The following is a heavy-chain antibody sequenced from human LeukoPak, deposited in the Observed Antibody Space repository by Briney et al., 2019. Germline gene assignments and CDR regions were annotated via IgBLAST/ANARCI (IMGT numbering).Heavy chain of an antibody. V-gene: IGHV3-21*01. D-gene: IGHD6-13*01. CDR1: GFTFSSYS. CDR3: AAAGDYYYYYGMDV. Sequence: GGSLRLSCAASGFTFSSYSMNWVRQAPGKGLEWVSSISSSSSYIYYADSVRGRFTISGDNAKNSLYLQMNSLRAEDTAVYYCAAAGDYYYYYGMDVWGQGTTVTVSS. CDR2: ISSSSSYI. J-gene: IGHJ6*02.